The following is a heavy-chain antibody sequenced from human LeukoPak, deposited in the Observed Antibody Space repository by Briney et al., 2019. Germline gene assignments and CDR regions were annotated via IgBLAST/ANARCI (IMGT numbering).Heavy chain of an antibody. D-gene: IGHD6-19*01. Sequence: PGGSLRLSCVASGFTFSTYWMSWVRQAPGKGLEWVANIKEDGKEKYSVDSVKGRFTISRDNAKNSLYLQMNNLRVEDRAVYYCATSQTTSGRYGNAFDIWGQGTMVTVSS. CDR3: ATSQTTSGRYGNAFDI. CDR1: GFTFSTYW. V-gene: IGHV3-7*01. CDR2: IKEDGKEK. J-gene: IGHJ3*02.